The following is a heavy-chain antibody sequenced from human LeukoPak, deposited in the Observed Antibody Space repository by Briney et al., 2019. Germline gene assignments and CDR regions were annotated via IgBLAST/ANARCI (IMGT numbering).Heavy chain of an antibody. D-gene: IGHD6-19*01. CDR2: IRPSGDNT. V-gene: IGHV3-23*01. Sequence: QPGGSLRLSCAASGFTFNNAWMTWVRQAPGRGLEWVSSIRPSGDNTYYGDSVKGRFTISRDNSKNTVYLQMNNMRVDDTAVYYCARVAGWHWFDPWGQGTLVTVSS. J-gene: IGHJ5*02. CDR1: GFTFNNAW. CDR3: ARVAGWHWFDP.